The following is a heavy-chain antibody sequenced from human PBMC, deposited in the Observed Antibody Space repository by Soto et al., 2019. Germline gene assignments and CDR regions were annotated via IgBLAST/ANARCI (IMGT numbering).Heavy chain of an antibody. J-gene: IGHJ6*02. D-gene: IGHD2-15*01. V-gene: IGHV3-53*02. CDR3: ATEPRSSIQRCAFGMDV. Sequence: EVQLVETGGGLIQPGGSLRLSCLASGFSVTTNSIIWVRQPPGKGLEWVSTTFTGGSTHYADSVKGRFSISRDNSKNTVYPHMDTMRVEDTAVYYCATEPRSSIQRCAFGMDVWGQGTTVSVSS. CDR1: GFSVTTNS. CDR2: TFTGGST.